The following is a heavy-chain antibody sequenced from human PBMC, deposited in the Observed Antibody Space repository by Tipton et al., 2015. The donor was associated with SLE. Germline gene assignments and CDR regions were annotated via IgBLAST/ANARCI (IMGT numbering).Heavy chain of an antibody. CDR1: GGSFSGYY. CDR3: ARYVDIVAFDY. V-gene: IGHV4-34*01. D-gene: IGHD5-12*01. J-gene: IGHJ4*02. CDR2: INHSGST. Sequence: LRLSCAVYGGSFSGYYWSWIRQPPGKGLEWIGEINHSGSTNYNPSLKSRVTISVDTSKNQFSLKLSSVTAADTAVYYCARYVDIVAFDYWGQGTLVTVSS.